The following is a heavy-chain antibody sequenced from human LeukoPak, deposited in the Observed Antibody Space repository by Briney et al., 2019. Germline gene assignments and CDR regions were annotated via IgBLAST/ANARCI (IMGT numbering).Heavy chain of an antibody. CDR3: AKGGSGYFFDI. D-gene: IGHD3-22*01. V-gene: IGHV3-23*01. CDR2: ISNDGGGT. Sequence: GGSLKLSCAASGFIFNNYGLVWVRQAPGKGLEWVSAISNDGGGTTYADFVKGRFSVSRDNSKNTLFLQMNSLRAEDTALYYCAKGGSGYFFDIWGQGTLVTVSS. J-gene: IGHJ4*02. CDR1: GFIFNNYG.